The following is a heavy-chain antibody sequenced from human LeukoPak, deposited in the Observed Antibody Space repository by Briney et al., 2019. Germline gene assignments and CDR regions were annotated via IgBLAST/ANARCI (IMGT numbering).Heavy chain of an antibody. CDR2: IYHSGST. CDR1: GYSISSGYY. CDR3: ARGGGVRAFDI. Sequence: PSETLSLTCTVSGYSISSGYYWGWIRQPPGKGLEWIGSIYHSGSTYYNPSLKSRVTISVDTSKNQFSLKLSSVTAADTAVYYCARGGGVRAFDIWGQGTMVTVSS. V-gene: IGHV4-38-2*02. D-gene: IGHD3-16*01. J-gene: IGHJ3*02.